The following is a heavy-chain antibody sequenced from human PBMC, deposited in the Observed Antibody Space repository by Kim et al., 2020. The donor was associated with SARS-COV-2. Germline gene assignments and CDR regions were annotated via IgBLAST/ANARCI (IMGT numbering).Heavy chain of an antibody. V-gene: IGHV3-7*01. J-gene: IGHJ4*02. CDR1: GFTFSSYG. CDR2: INQDGSGK. CDR3: ARVLSGFDFVLFEY. Sequence: GGSLRLSCAASGFTFSSYGMSWVRQAPGKGLEWVADINQDGSGKYYVDSVKGRFTISRDNAKNSLYLQMNSLRAEDTAVYYCARVLSGFDFVLFEYWGQGTMVTVSS. D-gene: IGHD5-12*01.